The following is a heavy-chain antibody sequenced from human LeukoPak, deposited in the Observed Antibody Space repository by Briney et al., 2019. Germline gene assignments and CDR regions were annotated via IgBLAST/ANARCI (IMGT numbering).Heavy chain of an antibody. D-gene: IGHD1-26*01. Sequence: GGSLRLSCAASGTTFDSHYMTWVRQTPEKGLEWVANINQDGSEKNYVDSVKGRFTISRDNAKKSLYLQMNSLRAEDTAVYYCASAGGWESAYWGQGTLVTVFS. V-gene: IGHV3-7*01. CDR2: INQDGSEK. CDR1: GTTFDSHY. J-gene: IGHJ4*02. CDR3: ASAGGWESAY.